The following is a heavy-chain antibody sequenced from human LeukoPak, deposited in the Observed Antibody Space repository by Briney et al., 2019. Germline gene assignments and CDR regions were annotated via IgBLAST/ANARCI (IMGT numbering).Heavy chain of an antibody. J-gene: IGHJ3*02. CDR3: AREGSSKHIVVVIAIPAFDI. D-gene: IGHD2-21*01. CDR1: GGTFSSYA. Sequence: SCKASGGTFSSYAMHWVRQAPGKGLEWVAVISYDGSNKYYADSVKGRFTISRDNSKNTLYLQMNSLRAEDTAVYYCAREGSSKHIVVVIAIPAFDIWGQGTMVTVSS. V-gene: IGHV3-30-3*01. CDR2: ISYDGSNK.